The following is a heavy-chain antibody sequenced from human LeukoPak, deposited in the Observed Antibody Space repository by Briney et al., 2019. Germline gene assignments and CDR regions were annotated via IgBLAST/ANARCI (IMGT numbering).Heavy chain of an antibody. J-gene: IGHJ4*02. CDR2: IRYDGGNK. D-gene: IGHD2-2*01. V-gene: IGHV3-30*02. Sequence: GGSLRLSCAASGFTFSSYGMHWVRQAPGKGLEWVAFIRYDGGNKYYADSVKGRFTISRDNSKNTLYLQMNSLRAEDTAVYYCAKEVDVVVPAATHFDYWGQGTLVTVSS. CDR3: AKEVDVVVPAATHFDY. CDR1: GFTFSSYG.